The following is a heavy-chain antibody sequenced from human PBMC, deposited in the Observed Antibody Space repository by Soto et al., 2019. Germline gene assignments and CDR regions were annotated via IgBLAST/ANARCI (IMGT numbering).Heavy chain of an antibody. Sequence: GGSLRLSCAASGFTFSSYSMNWVRQAPGKGLEWVSYISSSSSTIYYADSVKGRFTISRDNAKNSLYLQMNSLRAEDTAVYYCARGRDYLYYYYYMDVWGKGTTVTVSS. D-gene: IGHD4-17*01. CDR1: GFTFSSYS. V-gene: IGHV3-48*01. J-gene: IGHJ6*03. CDR3: ARGRDYLYYYYYMDV. CDR2: ISSSSSTI.